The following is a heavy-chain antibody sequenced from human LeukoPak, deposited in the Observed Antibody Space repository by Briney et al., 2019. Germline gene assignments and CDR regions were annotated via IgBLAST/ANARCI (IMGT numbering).Heavy chain of an antibody. CDR1: GGSISSGGYY. J-gene: IGHJ3*02. CDR2: IYYSGST. V-gene: IGHV4-31*03. Sequence: SETLSLTCTVSGGSISSGGYYWSWIRQHPGKGLEWIGYIYYSGSTYYNPSLKSRVTISVDTSKNQFSLKLCSVTAADTAVYYCAYYYDSSGTPGYAFDIWGQGTMVTVSS. CDR3: AYYYDSSGTPGYAFDI. D-gene: IGHD3-22*01.